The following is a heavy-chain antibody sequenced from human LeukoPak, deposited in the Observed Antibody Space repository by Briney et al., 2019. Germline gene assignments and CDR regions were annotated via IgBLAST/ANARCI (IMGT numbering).Heavy chain of an antibody. CDR2: INPSGGST. V-gene: IGHV1-46*01. D-gene: IGHD2-2*02. CDR1: GYTFTGYY. J-gene: IGHJ4*02. Sequence: ASVKVSCKASGYTFTGYYMHWVRQAPGQGLEWMGWINPSGGSTSYAQKFQGRVTMTRDTSTSTVYMELSSLRSEDTAVYYCARDGGCSSTSCYREDYWGQGTLVTVSS. CDR3: ARDGGCSSTSCYREDY.